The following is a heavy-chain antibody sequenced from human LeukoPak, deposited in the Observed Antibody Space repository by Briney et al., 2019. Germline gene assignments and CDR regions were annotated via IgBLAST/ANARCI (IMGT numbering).Heavy chain of an antibody. V-gene: IGHV1-2*02. CDR2: INSDSGFT. CDR1: GYTFTGYY. D-gene: IGHD3-9*01. J-gene: IGHJ5*02. Sequence: GGSVKVSCKASGYTFTGYYMNWVRQAPGQGLEWMGWINSDSGFTKYAQKFQGRVTMTRDTSITTVYMDLTRLTSDDTAVYYCARNFDMKGSDPWGQGTLVTVSS. CDR3: ARNFDMKGSDP.